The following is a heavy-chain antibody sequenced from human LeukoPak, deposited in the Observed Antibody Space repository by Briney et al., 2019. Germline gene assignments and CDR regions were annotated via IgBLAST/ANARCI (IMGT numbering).Heavy chain of an antibody. CDR3: ASLPIAAAGTSLDY. V-gene: IGHV3-53*01. D-gene: IGHD6-13*01. J-gene: IGHJ4*02. CDR1: GFTVSSNY. CDR2: IYSGGST. Sequence: PGGSLRLSCAASGFTVSSNYMSWVRQAPGKGLEWVSVIYSGGSTYYADSVKGRFTISRDNSKNTLYLQMNSLRAEDTAVYYCASLPIAAAGTSLDYWGQGTPVTVSS.